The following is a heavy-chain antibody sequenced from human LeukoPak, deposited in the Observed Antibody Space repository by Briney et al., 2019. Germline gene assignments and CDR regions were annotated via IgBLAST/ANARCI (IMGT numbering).Heavy chain of an antibody. J-gene: IGHJ5*02. CDR1: GGSFSGYY. V-gene: IGHV4-34*01. CDR3: ARGRGRHHIVLVVYATPNWFDP. Sequence: PSETLSLTCAVYGGSFSGYYWSWIHQPPGKGLEWIGEINHSGSTNYNPSLKSRVTISVDTSKNQFSLKLSSVTAADTAVYYCARGRGRHHIVLVVYATPNWFDPWGQGTLVTVSS. D-gene: IGHD2-8*02. CDR2: INHSGST.